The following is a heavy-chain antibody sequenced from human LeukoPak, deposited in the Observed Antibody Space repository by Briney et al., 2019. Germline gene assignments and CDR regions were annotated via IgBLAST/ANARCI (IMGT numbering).Heavy chain of an antibody. CDR1: GFTVSSNY. D-gene: IGHD3-22*01. V-gene: IGHV3-53*01. CDR3: ARDRSSGSDFIFDY. J-gene: IGHJ4*02. Sequence: GGSLRVSCAVSGFTVSSNYMNWVRQAPGMGLEWVSVIYTDGSTYYADSVRGRFTISRDNSKNTLYLQMNTLRGEDTAVYYCARDRSSGSDFIFDYWGQGTLVTVSS. CDR2: IYTDGST.